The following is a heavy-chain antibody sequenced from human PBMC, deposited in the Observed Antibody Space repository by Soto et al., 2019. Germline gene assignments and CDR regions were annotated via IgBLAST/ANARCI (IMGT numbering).Heavy chain of an antibody. J-gene: IGHJ4*02. CDR1: GGSVSSVNDY. V-gene: IGHV4-61*01. CDR2: IYHSGIT. Sequence: SETLSLTCSVSGGSVSSVNDYCFWIRQPPGKGLEWIGYIYHSGITNYNPSLKSRVTISLDTSKNQCSLTLTSVTAADTAVYYCARLDLTYYFDYWGQGNPVTVSS. D-gene: IGHD3-16*01. CDR3: ARLDLTYYFDY.